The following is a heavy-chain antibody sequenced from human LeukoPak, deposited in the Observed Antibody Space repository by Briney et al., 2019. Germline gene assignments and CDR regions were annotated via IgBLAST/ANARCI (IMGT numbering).Heavy chain of an antibody. J-gene: IGHJ4*02. Sequence: PGGSLRLSCAASGFTFSNLWMSWVRQAPGKGLEWVANIKQDGREKYYVDSVKGRFTISRDNAKNSLYLQMNSLRVEDTAVYYCARIYYYFDYWGQGALVTVSS. D-gene: IGHD3-10*01. V-gene: IGHV3-7*03. CDR2: IKQDGREK. CDR3: ARIYYYFDY. CDR1: GFTFSNLW.